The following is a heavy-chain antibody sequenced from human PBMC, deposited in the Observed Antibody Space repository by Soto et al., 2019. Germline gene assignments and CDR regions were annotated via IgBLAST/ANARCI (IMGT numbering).Heavy chain of an antibody. V-gene: IGHV3-30*18. Sequence: QVQLVESGGGVVQPGRSLRLSCAASGFTFRTHGMNWVRQAPGKGLEWVAVISYDGSDKYYRDSVKGRFTISRDNSKNTLYPQMNSLRAEDTAVYYCAKDYNAGYGWYFDRWGRGTLVIVSS. J-gene: IGHJ2*01. CDR1: GFTFRTHG. D-gene: IGHD3-10*01. CDR2: ISYDGSDK. CDR3: AKDYNAGYGWYFDR.